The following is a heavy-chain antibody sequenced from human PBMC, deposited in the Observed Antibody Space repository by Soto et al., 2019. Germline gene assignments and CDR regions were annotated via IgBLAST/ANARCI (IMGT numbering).Heavy chain of an antibody. CDR3: ARGYYYDSSGYYYSHYYYYGMDV. CDR2: IYYSGGT. V-gene: IGHV4-59*01. J-gene: IGHJ6*02. CDR1: GGSISSYY. Sequence: SETLSLTCTVSGGSISSYYWSWIRQPPGKGLEWIGYIYYSGGTNYNPSLKSRVTISVDTSKNQFSLKLSSVTAADTAVYYCARGYYYDSSGYYYSHYYYYGMDVWGQGTTVPVSS. D-gene: IGHD3-22*01.